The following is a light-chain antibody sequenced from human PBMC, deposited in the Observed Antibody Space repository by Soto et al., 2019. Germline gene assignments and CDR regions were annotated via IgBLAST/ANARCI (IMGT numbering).Light chain of an antibody. Sequence: DIVMTQSPLSLPVTPGEPASISCRSSQSLLHSNGYKYLDWYLQKPGQSPQLLIYMGSNRASGVPDRFRGSGSGTNFTLKISRVEAEDVGLYYCMQALQTPNTFGQGTKLQI. CDR3: MQALQTPNT. CDR2: MGS. J-gene: IGKJ2*01. CDR1: QSLLHSNGYKY. V-gene: IGKV2-28*01.